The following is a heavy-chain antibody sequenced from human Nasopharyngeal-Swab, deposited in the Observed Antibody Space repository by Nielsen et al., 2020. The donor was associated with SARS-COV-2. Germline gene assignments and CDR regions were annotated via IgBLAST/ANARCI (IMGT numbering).Heavy chain of an antibody. J-gene: IGHJ4*02. CDR2: INSEGSST. V-gene: IGHV3-74*01. CDR1: GFTFSSYW. CDR3: AREEPRGNWNYDY. D-gene: IGHD1-7*01. Sequence: SPKSSCVASGFTFSSYWRHRVCEAPGKGLVWVSRINSEGSSTSYADSVKGRFTISRDSAKNTLYLQMNSLRAEDTAVYYCAREEPRGNWNYDYWGQGTLVTVSS.